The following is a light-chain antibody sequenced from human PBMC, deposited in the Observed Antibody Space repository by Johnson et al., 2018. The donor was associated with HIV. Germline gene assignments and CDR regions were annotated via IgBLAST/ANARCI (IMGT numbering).Light chain of an antibody. CDR3: AAWDDSLNGHYV. CDR2: RDI. J-gene: IGLJ1*01. CDR1: SSNIGSNT. Sequence: QSVLTQPPSASGTPGQRVTISCSGSSSNIGSNTVNWYQHLPGTAPNLLIYRDIQRPSGVPDRFSASKSGTSASLAISGLQAEDEADYYCAAWDDSLNGHYVFGTGTKFTVL. V-gene: IGLV1-44*01.